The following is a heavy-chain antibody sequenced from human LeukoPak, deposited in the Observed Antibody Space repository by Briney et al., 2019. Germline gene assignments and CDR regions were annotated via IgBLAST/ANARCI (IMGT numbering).Heavy chain of an antibody. CDR3: AREGATDYYFDP. J-gene: IGHJ4*02. D-gene: IGHD4-11*01. CDR2: ISDYSGNT. Sequence: GASVKVSCKASGNSLSSNGISWSRQAPGQGLEWMGWISDYSGNTKYAQNFQDRVTLTTDRSTNTAYMELRSLRSDDTAVYYCAREGATDYYFDPWGQGTLVTVSS. CDR1: GNSLSSNG. V-gene: IGHV1-18*01.